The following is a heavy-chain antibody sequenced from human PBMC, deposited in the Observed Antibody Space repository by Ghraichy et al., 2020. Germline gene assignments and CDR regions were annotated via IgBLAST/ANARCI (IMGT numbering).Heavy chain of an antibody. CDR1: GGSISSGAYY. CDR2: IYYSGST. CDR3: ARGRHDSSGYYFYFDY. V-gene: IGHV4-31*03. J-gene: IGHJ4*02. D-gene: IGHD3-22*01. Sequence: SETLSLTCTVSGGSISSGAYYWSWIRQHPGKGLEWIGYIYYSGSTYYNPSLKSRVTISVDTSKNHFSLKLSSVTAADTAVYYCARGRHDSSGYYFYFDYWGQGTLVTVSS.